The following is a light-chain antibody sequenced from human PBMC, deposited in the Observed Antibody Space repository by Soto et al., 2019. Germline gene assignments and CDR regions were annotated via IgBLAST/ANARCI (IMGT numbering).Light chain of an antibody. J-gene: IGKJ1*01. V-gene: IGKV1-5*03. CDR3: QQYNSYET. CDR1: QSISTW. Sequence: DIQMTQFPSTLSASVGDRVTITCRASQSISTWLAWYQQKPGKAPKLLIYKASNLESGVPSRFSGSGSGTEFTLTISSLQPDDFATYYCQQYNSYETFGQGTKVEIK. CDR2: KAS.